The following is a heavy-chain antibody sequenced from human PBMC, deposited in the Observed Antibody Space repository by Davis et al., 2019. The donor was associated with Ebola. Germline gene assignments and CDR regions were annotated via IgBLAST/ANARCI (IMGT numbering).Heavy chain of an antibody. V-gene: IGHV1-69*06. D-gene: IGHD3-22*01. Sequence: AASVKVSCKASGGTFSNYAINWVRQAPGQGPEWMGGIIPIFGTTNYAQKFQGRVTITADKSTSTAYMVLSSLRSEDTAIYYCATTYDSRGYYSIGSFDFWGQGALVTVSS. CDR3: ATTYDSRGYYSIGSFDF. CDR1: GGTFSNYA. CDR2: IIPIFGTT. J-gene: IGHJ4*02.